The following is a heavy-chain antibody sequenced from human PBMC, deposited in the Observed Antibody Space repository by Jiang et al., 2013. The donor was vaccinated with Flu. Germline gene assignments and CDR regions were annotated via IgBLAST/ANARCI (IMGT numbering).Heavy chain of an antibody. D-gene: IGHD6-13*01. CDR3: ARVARGMDSSSWYLGY. J-gene: IGHJ4*02. Sequence: NGNTKYSQKFQGRVTITRDTSASTAYMELSSLRSEDTAVYYCARVARGMDSSSWYLGYWGQGTLVTVSS. V-gene: IGHV1-3*01. CDR2: NGNT.